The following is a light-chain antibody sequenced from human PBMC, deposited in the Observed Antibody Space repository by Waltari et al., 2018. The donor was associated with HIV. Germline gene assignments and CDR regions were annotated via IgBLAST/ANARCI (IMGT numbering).Light chain of an antibody. CDR1: QSLYSSSNKNS. J-gene: IGKJ2*01. Sequence: DIVMTQSPDSLAVSLGERATIMCKSNQSLYSSSNKNSLAWYQQKPGHPPVLLIYWASTRNSGVPDRFSGSGSGTDFTLTISSLQAEDVAVYYCQQYYTTPYTFGQGTKLGIK. CDR3: QQYYTTPYT. V-gene: IGKV4-1*01. CDR2: WAS.